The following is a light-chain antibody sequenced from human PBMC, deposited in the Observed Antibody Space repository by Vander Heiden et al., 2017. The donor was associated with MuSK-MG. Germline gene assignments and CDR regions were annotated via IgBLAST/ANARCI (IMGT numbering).Light chain of an antibody. CDR1: SSNIGRNT. CDR2: NNN. V-gene: IGLV1-44*01. Sequence: QSVLTQPPSASGTPGQRVTISCSGSSSNIGRNTVNWYQQLPGTAPKLLIYNNNQRPSGVPDRLSGSTSGTSASLAIAGLRAEDEADYYCAAWDDSLNGPVFGGGTRLIVL. J-gene: IGLJ3*02. CDR3: AAWDDSLNGPV.